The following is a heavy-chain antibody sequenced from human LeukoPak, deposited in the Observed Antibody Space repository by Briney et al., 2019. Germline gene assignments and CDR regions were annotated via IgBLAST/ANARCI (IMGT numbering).Heavy chain of an antibody. CDR2: IHTSGST. D-gene: IGHD6-19*01. Sequence: PSETLSLTCTVSGGSIKNYYWNWIRQPAGKGLEWIGRIHTSGSTNYNPSLKSRLTVSVDTSKNQFSLRLTSATAADTAVYYCARDGGSGWYDYWGQGILVTVSS. V-gene: IGHV4-4*07. CDR1: GGSIKNYY. CDR3: ARDGGSGWYDY. J-gene: IGHJ4*02.